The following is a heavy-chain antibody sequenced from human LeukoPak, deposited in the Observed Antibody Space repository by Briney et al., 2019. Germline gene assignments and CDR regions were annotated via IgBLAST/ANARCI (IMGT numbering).Heavy chain of an antibody. CDR3: ARRYYYDSSGYPPYYFDY. D-gene: IGHD3-22*01. J-gene: IGHJ4*02. CDR1: GFTFSSYS. Sequence: PGGSLRLSCAASGFTFSSYSMNWVRQAPGKGLEGVSPISSSSSYIYYADSVKGRFTISRDNDKNSLYLQMNSLRAEDTAVYYCARRYYYDSSGYPPYYFDYWGQGTLVTVSS. CDR2: ISSSSSYI. V-gene: IGHV3-21*01.